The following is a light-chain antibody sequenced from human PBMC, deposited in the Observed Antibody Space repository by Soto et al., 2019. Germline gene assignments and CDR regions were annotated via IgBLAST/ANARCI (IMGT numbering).Light chain of an antibody. V-gene: IGKV3-20*01. CDR1: QTVNSIY. CDR3: QQYDKSPQT. J-gene: IGKJ2*01. Sequence: EIVLTQSPGTLSLSPGERATLSCRASQTVNSIYLAWYQQKPGQAPRLLIYGASSRATDIPDRFSGSGSGTDFTLTINRLEPEDFAVYYCQQYDKSPQTFGQGTMLEIK. CDR2: GAS.